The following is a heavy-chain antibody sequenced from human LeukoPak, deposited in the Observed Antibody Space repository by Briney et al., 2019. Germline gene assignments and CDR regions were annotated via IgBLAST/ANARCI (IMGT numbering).Heavy chain of an antibody. Sequence: SETLSLTCTVSGGSISSYYWSWIRQPPGKGLEWIGYIYYSGSTNYNPSLKSRVTISVDTSKNQLSLKVTSVTAADTAVYYCARGGYYGSGNDFRFDPWGQGTLVTVSS. J-gene: IGHJ5*02. D-gene: IGHD3-10*01. CDR2: IYYSGST. CDR3: ARGGYYGSGNDFRFDP. V-gene: IGHV4-59*01. CDR1: GGSISSYY.